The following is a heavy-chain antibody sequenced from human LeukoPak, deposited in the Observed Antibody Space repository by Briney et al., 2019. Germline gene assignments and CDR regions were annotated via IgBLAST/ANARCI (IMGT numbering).Heavy chain of an antibody. V-gene: IGHV1-2*02. CDR1: GYTFTSYY. D-gene: IGHD1-26*01. CDR3: ARDRASYSGSYYQLGY. CDR2: INPNSGGT. J-gene: IGHJ4*02. Sequence: ASVKVSCKASGYTFTSYYMHWVRQAPGQGLEWMGWINPNSGGTNYAQKFQGRVTMTRDTSISTAYMELSRLRSDDTAVYYCARDRASYSGSYYQLGYWGQGTLVTASS.